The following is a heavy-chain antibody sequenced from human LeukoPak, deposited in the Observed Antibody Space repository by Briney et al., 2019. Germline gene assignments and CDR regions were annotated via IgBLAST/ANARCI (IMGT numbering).Heavy chain of an antibody. CDR2: IIPIFGTA. CDR1: GGTFSSYA. J-gene: IGHJ4*02. CDR3: ARSDYYDSSGYYYYFDY. D-gene: IGHD3-22*01. Sequence: ASVKVSCKASGGTFSSYAISWVRQAPGQGLEWMGGIIPIFGTANYAQKFQGRVTITADESTSTAYMELSSLRSEDTAVYYCARSDYYDSSGYYYYFDYWGQGTLVTVSS. V-gene: IGHV1-69*13.